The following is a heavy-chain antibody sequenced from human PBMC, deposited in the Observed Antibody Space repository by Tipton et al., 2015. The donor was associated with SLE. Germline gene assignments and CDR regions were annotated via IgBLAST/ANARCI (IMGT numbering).Heavy chain of an antibody. J-gene: IGHJ1*01. V-gene: IGHV4-39*07. CDR1: GGSISSSSYY. Sequence: TLSLTCTVSGGSISSSSYYWGWIRQPPGKGLEWIGSIYYSGCTNYNPSLKSRGTISVDTSKNQFSLKLSSVTAADTAVYYCARYGTYDGSRYFQHWGQGTLVTVSS. D-gene: IGHD1-26*01. CDR2: IYYSGCT. CDR3: ARYGTYDGSRYFQH.